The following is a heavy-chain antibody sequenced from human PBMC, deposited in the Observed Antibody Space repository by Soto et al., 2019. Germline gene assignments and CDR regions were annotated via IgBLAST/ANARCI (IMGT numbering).Heavy chain of an antibody. J-gene: IGHJ6*02. CDR2: MNIEGSDT. CDR3: VRDFGGPLEL. CDR1: GFSFNTYT. V-gene: IGHV3-74*01. D-gene: IGHD1-1*01. Sequence: AGGSLRLSCAGSGFSFNTYTINCVRQAPGKGLVWVSRMNIEGSDTKYADSVKGRFTISRDHAKNTLYLQMNNLRVEDTALYYCVRDFGGPLELWGRGTTVTVSS.